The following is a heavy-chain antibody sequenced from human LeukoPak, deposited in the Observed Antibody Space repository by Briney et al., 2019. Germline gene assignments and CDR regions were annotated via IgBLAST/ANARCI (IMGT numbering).Heavy chain of an antibody. CDR3: ARALNSHYPLDY. V-gene: IGHV4-61*05. CDR1: GGSISSSSYY. CDR2: IYYSGST. J-gene: IGHJ4*02. D-gene: IGHD1-26*01. Sequence: SETLSLTCTVSGGSISSSSYYWGWIRQPPGKGLEWIGYIYYSGSTNHNPSLKSRITISVDTSKNQFSLKLSSVTAADTGVYYCARALNSHYPLDYWGQGTLVTVSS.